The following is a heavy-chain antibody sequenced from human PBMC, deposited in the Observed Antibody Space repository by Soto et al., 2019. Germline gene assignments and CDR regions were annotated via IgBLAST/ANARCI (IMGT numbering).Heavy chain of an antibody. Sequence: PSETLSLTCAVYGGSFSGYYWSWIRQPPGKGLEWIGEINHSGSTNYNPSLKSRVTISVDTSKNQFSLKLSSVTAADTAVYYCARVARYCSSTNCRYYYYYYMDVWGKGTTVTVSS. CDR1: GGSFSGYY. D-gene: IGHD2-2*01. J-gene: IGHJ6*03. CDR3: ARVARYCSSTNCRYYYYYYMDV. CDR2: INHSGST. V-gene: IGHV4-34*01.